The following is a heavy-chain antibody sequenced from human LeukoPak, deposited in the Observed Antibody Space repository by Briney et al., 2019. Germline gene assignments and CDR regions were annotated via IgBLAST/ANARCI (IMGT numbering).Heavy chain of an antibody. D-gene: IGHD4-17*01. Sequence: GGSLRLSCAASGFTFNNYAMNWVRQAPGKGLEWVSSISGGGETTYYADFAKGRFTISRDNSQNTLYLQMNSLRAEDTAVYYCARDYADYVGYFCFDYWGQGTLVTVSS. CDR2: ISGGGETT. J-gene: IGHJ4*02. CDR1: GFTFNNYA. CDR3: ARDYADYVGYFCFDY. V-gene: IGHV3-23*01.